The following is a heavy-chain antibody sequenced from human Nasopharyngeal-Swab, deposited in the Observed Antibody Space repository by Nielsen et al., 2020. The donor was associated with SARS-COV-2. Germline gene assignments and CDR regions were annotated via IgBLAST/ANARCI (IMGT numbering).Heavy chain of an antibody. V-gene: IGHV3-30*04. J-gene: IGHJ4*02. D-gene: IGHD2-8*01. CDR2: ISYDGSNK. Sequence: LKISCAASGFTFSSYAMHWVRQAPGKGLEWVAVISYDGSNKYYADSVKGRFTISRDNSKNTLYLQMNSLRAEDTAVYYCARELIESFDYWGQGTLVTVSS. CDR1: GFTFSSYA. CDR3: ARELIESFDY.